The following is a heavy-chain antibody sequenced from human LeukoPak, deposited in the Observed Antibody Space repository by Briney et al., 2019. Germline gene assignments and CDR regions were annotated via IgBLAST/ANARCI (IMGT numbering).Heavy chain of an antibody. CDR3: ALYYDSSPGYFDY. V-gene: IGHV1-8*02. CDR1: GGTFSSYA. Sequence: GASVKVSCKASGGTFSSYAISWVRQAPGQGLEWMGWMNPNSGNTGYAQKFQGRVTMTRNTSISTAYMEPSSLRSEDTAVYYCALYYDSSPGYFDYWGQGTLVTVSS. J-gene: IGHJ4*02. D-gene: IGHD3-22*01. CDR2: MNPNSGNT.